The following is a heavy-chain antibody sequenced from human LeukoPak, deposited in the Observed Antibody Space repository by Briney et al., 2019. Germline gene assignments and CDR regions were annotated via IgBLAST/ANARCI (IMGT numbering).Heavy chain of an antibody. Sequence: PSETLSLTCTVSGASISTGSSYWSWIRQPAGEGLEWIGRIHNSGSTNFNPSLNSRVTISVDTSKNQFSLKLSSVTAADTAVYYCARSTSNYDILTGYYVNWFDPWGQGTLVTVSS. CDR3: ARSTSNYDILTGYYVNWFDP. J-gene: IGHJ5*02. CDR2: IHNSGST. CDR1: GASISTGSSY. D-gene: IGHD3-9*01. V-gene: IGHV4-61*02.